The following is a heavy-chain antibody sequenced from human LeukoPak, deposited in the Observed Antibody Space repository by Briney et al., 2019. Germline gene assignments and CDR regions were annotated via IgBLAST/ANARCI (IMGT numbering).Heavy chain of an antibody. D-gene: IGHD3-9*01. CDR3: ANVGYDILTGPVDY. J-gene: IGHJ4*02. Sequence: GGSLRLSCAASGFTFSSYAMHWVRQAPGKGLEWVAVISYDGSNKYYADSVKGRFTISRDNSKNTLYLQMNSLRAEDTAVYYCANVGYDILTGPVDYWGQGTLVTVSS. V-gene: IGHV3-30*04. CDR2: ISYDGSNK. CDR1: GFTFSSYA.